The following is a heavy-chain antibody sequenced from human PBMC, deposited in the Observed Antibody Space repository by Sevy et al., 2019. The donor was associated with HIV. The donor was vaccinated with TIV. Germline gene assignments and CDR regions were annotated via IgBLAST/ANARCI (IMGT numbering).Heavy chain of an antibody. CDR1: GFTFSSYA. V-gene: IGHV3-23*01. J-gene: IGHJ4*02. D-gene: IGHD2-2*02. CDR2: ISGSGGST. Sequence: GGSLRLSCAASGFTFSSYAMSWVRQAPGKGLEWVSPISGSGGSTYYADSVKGRFTISRDNSKNTLYLQMNSLRAEDTAVYYCAKTYCSSTSCYRVWDYWGQGTLVTVSS. CDR3: AKTYCSSTSCYRVWDY.